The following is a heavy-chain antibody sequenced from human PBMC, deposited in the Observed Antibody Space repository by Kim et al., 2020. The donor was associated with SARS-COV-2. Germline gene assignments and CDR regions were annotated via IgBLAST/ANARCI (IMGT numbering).Heavy chain of an antibody. J-gene: IGHJ4*02. CDR2: INHSGST. V-gene: IGHV4-34*01. D-gene: IGHD2-21*01. CDR1: GGSFSGYY. Sequence: SETLSLTCAVYGGSFSGYYWSWIRQPPGKGLEWIGEINHSGSTNYNPSLESRVSISVDTSKNQFSLRLSSVTAADSAVYYCARIEVFDFDYWGQGTLVNV. CDR3: ARIEVFDFDY.